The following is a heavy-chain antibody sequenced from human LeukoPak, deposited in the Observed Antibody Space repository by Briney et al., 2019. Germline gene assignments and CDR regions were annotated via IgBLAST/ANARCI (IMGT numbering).Heavy chain of an antibody. D-gene: IGHD3-10*01. Sequence: SVKVSCKASGGTFSSYAISWVRQAPGQGLEWMGGIIPIFGTANYAQKFQGRVTITADESTSTAYMELSSLRSEDTAVYYCARKENVYYYFDYWGQGTLVTVSS. J-gene: IGHJ4*02. CDR2: IIPIFGTA. CDR3: ARKENVYYYFDY. CDR1: GGTFSSYA. V-gene: IGHV1-69*13.